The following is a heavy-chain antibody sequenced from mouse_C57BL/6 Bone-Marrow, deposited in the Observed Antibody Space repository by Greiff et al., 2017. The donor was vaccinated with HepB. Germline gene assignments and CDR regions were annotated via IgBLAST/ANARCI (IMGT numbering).Heavy chain of an antibody. Sequence: QVQLKESGPGLVQPSQSLSITCTVSGFSLTSYGVHWVRQSPGKGLEWLGVIWRGGSTDYNAAFMSRLSITKDNSKSQVFFKMNSLQADDTAIYYCAKGSFYYGSSWGFAYWGQGTLVTVSA. V-gene: IGHV2-5*01. CDR2: IWRGGST. CDR1: GFSLTSYG. J-gene: IGHJ3*01. D-gene: IGHD1-1*01. CDR3: AKGSFYYGSSWGFAY.